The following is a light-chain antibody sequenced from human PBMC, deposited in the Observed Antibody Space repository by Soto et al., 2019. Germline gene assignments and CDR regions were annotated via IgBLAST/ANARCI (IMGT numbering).Light chain of an antibody. V-gene: IGKV1-13*02. CDR3: PQFNSYPVT. CDR1: QDIRGA. J-gene: IGKJ5*01. Sequence: AIQVTQSPSSLSASVGDRVTITCLASQDIRGALAWYQQKPGKPPKLLIYDVSTLENGVPSRFSGDSSGTQFTLTISGMQPEDIGTYFFPQFNSYPVTFGHWTRRDI. CDR2: DVS.